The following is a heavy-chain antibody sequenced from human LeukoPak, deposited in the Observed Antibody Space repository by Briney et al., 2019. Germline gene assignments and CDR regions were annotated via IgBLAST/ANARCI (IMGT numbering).Heavy chain of an antibody. CDR3: AKDLGSSRPRGDC. J-gene: IGHJ4*02. CDR2: IYTSGST. Sequence: SETLSLTCTVSGGSISSGSYYWSWIRQPAGKGLEWIGRIYTSGSTNYNPSLKSRVTISVDTSKNQFSLRLTSVTAADTAVYYCAKDLGSSRPRGDCWGQGTLVTVSS. CDR1: GGSISSGSYY. D-gene: IGHD6-6*01. V-gene: IGHV4-61*02.